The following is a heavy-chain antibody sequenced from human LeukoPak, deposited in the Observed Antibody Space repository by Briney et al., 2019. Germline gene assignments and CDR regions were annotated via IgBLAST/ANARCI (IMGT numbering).Heavy chain of an antibody. V-gene: IGHV3-48*04. CDR1: GFTFSSYS. CDR3: AISAPNYYDSSGYYSYFQH. CDR2: ITSDSSTI. Sequence: PGGSLRPSCAASGFTFSSYSMNWVRQAPGKGLEWISYITSDSSTIYYADSVKGRFTIPRDNAKNSLYLQMTSLRAEDTAVYYCAISAPNYYDSSGYYSYFQHWGQGTLVTVSS. J-gene: IGHJ1*01. D-gene: IGHD3-22*01.